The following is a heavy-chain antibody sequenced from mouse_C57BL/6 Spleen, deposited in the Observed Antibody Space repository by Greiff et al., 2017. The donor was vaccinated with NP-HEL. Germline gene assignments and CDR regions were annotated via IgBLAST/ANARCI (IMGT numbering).Heavy chain of an antibody. V-gene: IGHV3-1*01. CDR3: ARAEYYGSSYEDWYFDV. CDR1: GYSITSGYD. J-gene: IGHJ1*03. Sequence: EVQLQQSGPGMVKPSQSLSHTCTVTGYSITSGYDWHWIRHFPGNKLEWMGYISYSGSTNYNPSLKSRISITHDTSKNHFFLKLNSVTTEDTATYYCARAEYYGSSYEDWYFDVWGTGTTVTVSS. D-gene: IGHD1-1*01. CDR2: ISYSGST.